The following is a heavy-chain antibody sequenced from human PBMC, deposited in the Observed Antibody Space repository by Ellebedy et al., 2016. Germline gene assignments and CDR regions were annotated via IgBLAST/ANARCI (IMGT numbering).Heavy chain of an antibody. D-gene: IGHD2-2*01. V-gene: IGHV3-23*01. CDR2: ISGSGATI. CDR1: GFSVSSNY. Sequence: GGSLRLSCVVSGFSVSSNYLSWVRQAPGKGLEWVSSISGSGATIYYADSVKGRFTIPRDNSKSTLYLQMNSLRAEDTAVYYCAKSDAVKTAAKRYMDIWGQGTTVIISS. J-gene: IGHJ6*02. CDR3: AKSDAVKTAAKRYMDI.